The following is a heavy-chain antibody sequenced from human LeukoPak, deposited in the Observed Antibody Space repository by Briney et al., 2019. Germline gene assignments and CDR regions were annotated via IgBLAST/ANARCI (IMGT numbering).Heavy chain of an antibody. J-gene: IGHJ4*02. CDR3: AKWGDSATVTPVDY. CDR1: GFTFSNYG. V-gene: IGHV3-30*02. Sequence: GGSLRVSCAASGFTFSNYGMHWVRQAPGKGLEGVAFIRYDGSDKYYADPVKGRFTISRDNSKNTLYLQMNSLRAEDTAVYYCAKWGDSATVTPVDYWGQGTLVTVSS. D-gene: IGHD4-11*01. CDR2: IRYDGSDK.